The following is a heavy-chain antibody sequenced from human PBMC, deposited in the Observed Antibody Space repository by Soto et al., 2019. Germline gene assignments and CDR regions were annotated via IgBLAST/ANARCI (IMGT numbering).Heavy chain of an antibody. Sequence: SETLSLTCAVYGGSFSGYYWSWIRQPPGKGLEWIGEINHSGSTNYNPSLKSRVTISVDTSKNQFSLKLSSVTAADTAVYYCARGYRQQWLVHYYGMDVWGQGTTVTVSS. J-gene: IGHJ6*02. CDR2: INHSGST. D-gene: IGHD6-19*01. CDR1: GGSFSGYY. CDR3: ARGYRQQWLVHYYGMDV. V-gene: IGHV4-34*01.